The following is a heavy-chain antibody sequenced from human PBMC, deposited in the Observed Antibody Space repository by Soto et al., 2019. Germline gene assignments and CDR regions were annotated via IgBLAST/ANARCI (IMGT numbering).Heavy chain of an antibody. J-gene: IGHJ4*02. CDR2: ISYDGSNK. CDR3: AKPKAKDTAMVVAYFDY. D-gene: IGHD5-18*01. V-gene: IGHV3-30-3*02. Sequence: GGSLRLSCAASGFTFSSYAMHWVRQAPGKGLEWVAVISYDGSNKYYADSVKGRFTISRDNSKNTLYLQMNSLRAEDTAVYYCAKPKAKDTAMVVAYFDYWGQGTLVTVSS. CDR1: GFTFSSYA.